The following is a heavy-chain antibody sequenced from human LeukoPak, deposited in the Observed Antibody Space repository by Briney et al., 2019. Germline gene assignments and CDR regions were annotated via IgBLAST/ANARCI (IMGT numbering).Heavy chain of an antibody. D-gene: IGHD5-24*01. CDR1: GFTFSGYV. CDR2: IVGSGGST. J-gene: IGHJ4*02. V-gene: IGHV3-23*01. CDR3: AKEMATLYYFDY. Sequence: QPGGSLRLSCAASGFTFSGYVMSWVRQAPGKGLEWVSDIVGSGGSTYYADSVKGRFTISRDNSKNTLYLQMNSLRAEDTAVYYCAKEMATLYYFDYWGQGTLVTVSS.